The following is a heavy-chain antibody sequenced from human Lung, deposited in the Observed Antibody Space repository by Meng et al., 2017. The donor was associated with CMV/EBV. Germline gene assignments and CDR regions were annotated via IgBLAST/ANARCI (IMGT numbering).Heavy chain of an antibody. J-gene: IGHJ6*02. D-gene: IGHD3-9*01. V-gene: IGHV3-33*06. CDR3: AKAPFGRYFDGKGGMDV. CDR2: IWNDGSIK. CDR1: GFTFSSYG. Sequence: SCAASGFTFSSYGMHWVRQAPGKGLEWVAVIWNDGSIKYYADSVKGRFTISRDNSKNTLYLQMYSLRADDTAVYRCAKAPFGRYFDGKGGMDVWXQGTTVTVSS.